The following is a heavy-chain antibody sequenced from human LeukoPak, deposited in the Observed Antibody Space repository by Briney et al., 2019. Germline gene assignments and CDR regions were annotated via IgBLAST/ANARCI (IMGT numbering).Heavy chain of an antibody. J-gene: IGHJ6*03. CDR2: IYHSGST. V-gene: IGHV4-38-2*01. CDR1: GFTFSSYW. D-gene: IGHD6-13*01. CDR3: ARADYSSTWSHDYYYMDV. Sequence: PGGSLRLSCAASGFTFSSYWMSWVRQAPGKGLEWIGSIYHSGSTYYNPSLKSRVTISVDTSKNQFSLKLSSVTAADTAVYYCARADYSSTWSHDYYYMDVWGKGTTVTVSS.